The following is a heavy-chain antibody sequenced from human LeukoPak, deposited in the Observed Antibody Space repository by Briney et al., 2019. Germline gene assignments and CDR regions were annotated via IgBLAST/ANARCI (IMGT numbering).Heavy chain of an antibody. CDR1: GFTFNNYW. D-gene: IGHD2-2*03. CDR2: VKQDGSET. V-gene: IGHV3-7*01. Sequence: PGGSLRLSCAASGFTFNNYWMTWVRQAPGKGLEWVANVKQDGSETYYVDSVKGRFTISRDNSKNTLYLQMNSLRAEDTAVYYCARDLDIVVVPAATYYYYGMDVWGQGTTVTVSS. J-gene: IGHJ6*02. CDR3: ARDLDIVVVPAATYYYYGMDV.